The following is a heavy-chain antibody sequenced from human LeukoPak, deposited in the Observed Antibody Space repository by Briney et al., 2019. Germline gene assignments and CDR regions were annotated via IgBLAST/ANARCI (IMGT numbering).Heavy chain of an antibody. CDR1: GYRFTSYW. V-gene: IGHV5-51*01. Sequence: GESLKISCKGSGYRFTSYWIGWVRPMPGKGLEWMWIIYPGDSDTRYSPSYECHVTITADKSISTAYLQWSSLRASDTAMYYCARRRDGYNYAFDIWGQGTMVTVSS. CDR3: ARRRDGYNYAFDI. CDR2: IYPGDSDT. D-gene: IGHD5-24*01. J-gene: IGHJ3*02.